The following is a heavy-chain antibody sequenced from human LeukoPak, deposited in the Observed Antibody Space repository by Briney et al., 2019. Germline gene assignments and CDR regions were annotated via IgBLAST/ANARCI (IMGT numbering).Heavy chain of an antibody. CDR3: ARGLAPARFDP. D-gene: IGHD3-3*02. J-gene: IGHJ5*02. CDR1: GGSISSYY. V-gene: IGHV4-59*01. CDR2: IYYSGST. Sequence: SETLSLTCTVSGGSISSYYWSWIRQPPGKGLEWIGYIYYSGSTNYNPSLKSRVTISVDTSKNQFSLKLSSVTAADTAVYYCARGLAPARFDPWGQGTLVTVSS.